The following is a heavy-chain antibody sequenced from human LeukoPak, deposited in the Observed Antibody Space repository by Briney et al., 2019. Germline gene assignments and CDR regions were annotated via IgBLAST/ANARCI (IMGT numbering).Heavy chain of an antibody. J-gene: IGHJ4*02. Sequence: PGGSLRLSCAASGFTFSNYWMTWVRQGPGKGLEWVANIEQDGGGKYYGDPVKGRFTISRDNAKNSLYLQMNTLRAEDTAVYYCARVIVAVVGQSDHFDYWGQGTLVTVSS. CDR1: GFTFSNYW. D-gene: IGHD6-19*01. CDR2: IEQDGGGK. CDR3: ARVIVAVVGQSDHFDY. V-gene: IGHV3-7*03.